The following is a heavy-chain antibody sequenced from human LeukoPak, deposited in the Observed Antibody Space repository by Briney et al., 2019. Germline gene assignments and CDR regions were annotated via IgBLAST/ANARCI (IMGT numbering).Heavy chain of an antibody. J-gene: IGHJ6*02. CDR1: GFTFSSYG. CDR2: ISYDGSNK. V-gene: IGHV3-30*03. Sequence: GGSLRLSCAASGFTFSSYGMHWVRQAPGKGLEWVAVISYDGSNKYYADSAKGRFTISRDNSKNTLYLQMNSLRAEDTAVYYCARMGILEWFYYYGMDVWGQGTTVTVSS. CDR3: ARMGILEWFYYYGMDV. D-gene: IGHD3-3*01.